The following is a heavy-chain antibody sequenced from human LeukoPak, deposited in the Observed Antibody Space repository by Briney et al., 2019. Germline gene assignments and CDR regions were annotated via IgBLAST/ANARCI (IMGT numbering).Heavy chain of an antibody. Sequence: GGSLRLSCAASGFTFSDYYMSWIRQAPGKGLEGVSYISSSSSYTNYVDSVKGRFTISRDNAKNSLYLQMNSLRAEDTAVYYCAKEASSSWYVDYWGQGTLVTVSS. CDR2: ISSSSSYT. CDR3: AKEASSSWYVDY. V-gene: IGHV3-11*06. CDR1: GFTFSDYY. J-gene: IGHJ4*02. D-gene: IGHD6-13*01.